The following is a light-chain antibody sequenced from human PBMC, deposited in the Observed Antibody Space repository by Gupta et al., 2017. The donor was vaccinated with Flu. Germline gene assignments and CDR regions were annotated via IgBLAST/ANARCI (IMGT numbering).Light chain of an antibody. J-gene: IGKJ5*01. CDR1: QSINSY. CDR3: QQSYSIPPVT. CDR2: AAS. Sequence: DRVTITCRASQSINSYLNWYQKKPGKAPKLLIYAASTLQSGVPSRFSGSGPGTDFTLTIDNLQPEDFATYYCQQSYSIPPVTFGQGTRLDI. V-gene: IGKV1-39*01.